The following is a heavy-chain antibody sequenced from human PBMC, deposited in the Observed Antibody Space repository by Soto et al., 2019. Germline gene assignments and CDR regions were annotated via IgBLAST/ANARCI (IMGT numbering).Heavy chain of an antibody. CDR1: GDSISNDY. Sequence: SEPLSLACSVSGDSISNDYWSWIRQPPGKGLEWIGYIYDSGRTNYNTSLKSRVTISGDKPKNKFSLKLRSVTAADTAVYYCARGRKDSSCYLYYFDYLGQGTLVTDS. CDR3: ARGRKDSSCYLYYFDY. V-gene: IGHV4-59*01. D-gene: IGHD3-22*01. J-gene: IGHJ4*01. CDR2: IYDSGRT.